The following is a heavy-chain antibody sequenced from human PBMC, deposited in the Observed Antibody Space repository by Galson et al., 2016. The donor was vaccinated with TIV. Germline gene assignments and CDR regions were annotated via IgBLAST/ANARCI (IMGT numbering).Heavy chain of an antibody. CDR3: ARGVTIFGLTRPAPYDY. Sequence: SETLSLTCTVSGGSISSSYWSWIRQPPGKGLELIGYISHSGTTNYKYSLKSRATISVDTSKNQMSLRLTSVTAADTAFYYCARGVTIFGLTRPAPYDYWGQGTLVTVSS. J-gene: IGHJ4*02. V-gene: IGHV4-59*12. D-gene: IGHD2-2*01. CDR1: GGSISSSY. CDR2: ISHSGTT.